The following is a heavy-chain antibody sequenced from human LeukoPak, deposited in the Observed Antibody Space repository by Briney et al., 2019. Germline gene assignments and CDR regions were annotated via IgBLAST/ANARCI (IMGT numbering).Heavy chain of an antibody. J-gene: IGHJ4*02. D-gene: IGHD3-10*01. CDR3: AREVYGSGSYYDY. CDR2: ISSSSSYI. V-gene: IGHV3-21*01. CDR1: GFTFSSYS. Sequence: PGGSLRLSCAASGFTFSSYSMNWVRQAPGKGLEWVSSISSSSSYIYYADSVKGRFTISRDNAKNSLYLQMNSLSAEDTAVYYCAREVYGSGSYYDYWGQGTLVTVSS.